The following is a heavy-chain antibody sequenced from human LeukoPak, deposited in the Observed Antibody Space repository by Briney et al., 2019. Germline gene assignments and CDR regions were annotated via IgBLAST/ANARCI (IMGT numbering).Heavy chain of an antibody. CDR2: IYYSGST. Sequence: SETLSLTCSVSGDSISSYYWGWIRQPPGKGLEWIGSIYYSGSTYYNPSLKSRVTISVDTSKNQFSLKLSSVTAADTAVYYCARETKLVPDYWGQGTLVTVSS. V-gene: IGHV4-39*07. CDR1: GDSISSYY. CDR3: ARETKLVPDY. D-gene: IGHD3-10*02. J-gene: IGHJ4*02.